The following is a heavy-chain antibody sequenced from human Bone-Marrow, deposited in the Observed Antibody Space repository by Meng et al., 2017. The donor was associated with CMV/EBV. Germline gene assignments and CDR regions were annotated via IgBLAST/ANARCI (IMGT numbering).Heavy chain of an antibody. J-gene: IGHJ6*02. CDR1: GGSISSYY. Sequence: GSLRLSCTVSGGSISSYYWSWIRQPAGKGLEWIGRIYTSGSTNYNPSLKSRVTISVDTSKNQFSLKLNSVTAADTAVYYCARGSVIMAGGSITPAGYYGMDVWGQGTTVTVSS. CDR3: ARGSVIMAGGSITPAGYYGMDV. V-gene: IGHV4-4*07. CDR2: IYTSGST. D-gene: IGHD3-16*01.